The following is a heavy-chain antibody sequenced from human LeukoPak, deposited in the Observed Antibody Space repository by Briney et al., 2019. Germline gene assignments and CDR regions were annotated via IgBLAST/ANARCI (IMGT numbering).Heavy chain of an antibody. CDR2: ICAYNGNT. J-gene: IGHJ4*02. CDR3: ARDIYSSSSGGFDY. CDR1: GYTFTSYG. D-gene: IGHD6-6*01. Sequence: ASVKVSCKASGYTFTSYGISWVRQAPGQGLEWMGWICAYNGNTNYAQKFQGRVTMTTDESTSTAYMELSSLRSEDTAVYFCARDIYSSSSGGFDYWGQGTLVTVSS. V-gene: IGHV1-18*01.